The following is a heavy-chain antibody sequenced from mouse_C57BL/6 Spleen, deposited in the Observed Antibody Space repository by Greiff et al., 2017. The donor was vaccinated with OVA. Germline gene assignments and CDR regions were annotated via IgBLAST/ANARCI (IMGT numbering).Heavy chain of an antibody. J-gene: IGHJ1*03. V-gene: IGHV14-1*01. CDR1: GFNIKDYY. D-gene: IGHD1-1*01. CDR2: IDPEDGDT. Sequence: VQLQQSGAELVRPGASVKLSCTASGFNIKDYYMHWVKQRPEQGLEWIGRIDPEDGDTEYAPKFQGKATMTADTSSNTAYLQLSSLTSEDTAVYYCTTNYGSGYGGYFDVWGTGTTVTVSS. CDR3: TTNYGSGYGGYFDV.